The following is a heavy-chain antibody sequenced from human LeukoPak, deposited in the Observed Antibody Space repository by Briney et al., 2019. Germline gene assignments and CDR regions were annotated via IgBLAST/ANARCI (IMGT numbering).Heavy chain of an antibody. CDR1: GFTFSSYW. D-gene: IGHD4-17*01. CDR2: IKQDGSEK. V-gene: IGHV3-7*03. J-gene: IGHJ6*02. Sequence: GGSLRLSCAASGFTFSSYWMSWVRQAPGKGLEWVANIKQDGSEKYYVDSVKGRFTISRDNAKNSLYLQMNSLRAEDTALYYCAKALGVYGESYYGMDVWGQGTTVTVSS. CDR3: AKALGVYGESYYGMDV.